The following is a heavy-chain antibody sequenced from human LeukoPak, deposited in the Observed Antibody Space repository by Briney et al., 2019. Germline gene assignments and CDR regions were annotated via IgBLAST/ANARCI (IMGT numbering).Heavy chain of an antibody. Sequence: SETLSLTCAVYGGSFSGYYWSWIRQPPGKGLEWIGEINHSGSTNYNPSLKSRVTIPVDTSKNQFSLKLSSVTAADTAVYYCARRASQGFDPWGQGTLVTVSS. CDR2: INHSGST. V-gene: IGHV4-34*01. D-gene: IGHD2-2*01. CDR3: ARRASQGFDP. CDR1: GGSFSGYY. J-gene: IGHJ5*02.